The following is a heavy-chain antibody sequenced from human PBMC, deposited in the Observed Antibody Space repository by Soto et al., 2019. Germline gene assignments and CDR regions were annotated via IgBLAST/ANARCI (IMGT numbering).Heavy chain of an antibody. D-gene: IGHD2-15*01. CDR3: STLPPRIVVVVLPIPS. CDR2: VYHTGST. CDR1: GGSISSTNW. Sequence: SETLSLTCVVSGGSISSTNWWTWVRQTPGKGLEWIGEVYHTGSTKYNPSLKNRVTISVDKSNNQFSLNLKSVTAADTAVYYCSTLPPRIVVVVLPIPSWGQGTLVTVSS. V-gene: IGHV4-4*02. J-gene: IGHJ4*02.